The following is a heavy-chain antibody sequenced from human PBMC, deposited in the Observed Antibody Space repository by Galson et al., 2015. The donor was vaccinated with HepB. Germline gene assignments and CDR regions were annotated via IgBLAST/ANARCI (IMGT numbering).Heavy chain of an antibody. V-gene: IGHV1-46*01. J-gene: IGHJ6*02. D-gene: IGHD5-18*01. Sequence: SVKVSCKASGYTFTSYYMHWVRQAPGQGLEWMGIINPSGGSTSYAQKFQGRVTMTRDTSPSTVYMELSSLGSEDTAVYYCARNGDSYGYGTPLYGMDVWGQGTTVTVSS. CDR2: INPSGGST. CDR3: ARNGDSYGYGTPLYGMDV. CDR1: GYTFTSYY.